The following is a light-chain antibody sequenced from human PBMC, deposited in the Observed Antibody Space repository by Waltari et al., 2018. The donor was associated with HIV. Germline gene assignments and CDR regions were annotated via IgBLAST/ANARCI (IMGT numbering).Light chain of an antibody. CDR3: QQYYKTPYT. Sequence: VLPQSPDSLPVSLVARAAIHCKSRRRVLYSPDNKNYLVWYQQKSGQSPKVVISWASTRDSGVPDRFSGSGSGTDFTLTISSLQAEDVALYYCQQYYKTPYTFGQGTKVEIK. CDR2: WAS. CDR1: RRVLYSPDNKNY. V-gene: IGKV4-1*01. J-gene: IGKJ2*01.